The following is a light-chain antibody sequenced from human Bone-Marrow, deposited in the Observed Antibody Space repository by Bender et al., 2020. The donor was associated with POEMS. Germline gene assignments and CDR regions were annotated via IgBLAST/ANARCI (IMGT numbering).Light chain of an antibody. V-gene: IGLV2-11*01. CDR1: SSDVGGYNY. CDR2: EVT. Sequence: QSALTQPRSVSGSPGQSVTISCTGTSSDVGGYNYVSWYQHHPGKAPKLLIYEVTYRPSGVPDRFSGSSSGNTASLTISGLQAEDEADYYCSARTTSNTWVFGGGTKLTVL. J-gene: IGLJ3*02. CDR3: SARTTSNTWV.